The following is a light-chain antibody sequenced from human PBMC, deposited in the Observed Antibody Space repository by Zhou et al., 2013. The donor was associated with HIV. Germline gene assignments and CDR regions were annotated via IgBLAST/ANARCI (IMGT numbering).Light chain of an antibody. Sequence: DIQMTQSPSTLSASVGDRVTITCRASQSISSWLAWYQQKPGKAPKLLIYKASSLESGVPSRFSVSGSGTDFTLTISSLQPDDFATYYCQQYNSYSEYTFGQGTKLEIK. CDR2: KAS. V-gene: IGKV1-5*03. J-gene: IGKJ2*01. CDR3: QQYNSYSEYT. CDR1: QSISSW.